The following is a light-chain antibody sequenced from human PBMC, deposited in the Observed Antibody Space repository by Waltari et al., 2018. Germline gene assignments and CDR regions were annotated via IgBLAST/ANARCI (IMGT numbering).Light chain of an antibody. CDR2: DVT. CDR1: SRHGGGDDW. CDR3: SSQSTNNGVI. Sequence: QSALTQPASLSGSPGQSITLPCTGSSRHGGGDDWVSWYEDHPGQAPKDFIYDVTKRPSGVSDRFSGSKSGNTASLTISGLQAEDEATFYCSSQSTNNGVIFGGGTKVTVL. V-gene: IGLV2-14*03. J-gene: IGLJ2*01.